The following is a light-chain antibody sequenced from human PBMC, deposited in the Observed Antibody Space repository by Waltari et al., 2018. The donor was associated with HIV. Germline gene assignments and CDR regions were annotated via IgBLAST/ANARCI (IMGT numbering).Light chain of an antibody. CDR1: SSDVGGHTY. Sequence: QSALTQPRSVSGSPGRSVTISCTGTSSDVGGHTYVSWFQQHPGKGPKLLLYDVNKRSPGVPVRFSGSKSGSTASLTISGLQTEDEADYFCCSYTGSSSYNYVFGTGTKVTVL. CDR2: DVN. V-gene: IGLV2-11*01. J-gene: IGLJ1*01. CDR3: CSYTGSSSYNYV.